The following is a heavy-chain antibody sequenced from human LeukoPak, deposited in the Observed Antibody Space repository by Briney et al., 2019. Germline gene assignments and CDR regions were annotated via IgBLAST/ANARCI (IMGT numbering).Heavy chain of an antibody. CDR3: AREGEYYSESGNLVDASDV. CDR1: GGTFTHYV. V-gene: IGHV1-69*06. Sequence: ASVTVSCKASGGTFTHYVISWVRQAPGQGLEWMGGIAPISGTPMYAQRFQGRVTISADTSTYTAFMEMSSLTSEDTAMYYCAREGEYYSESGNLVDASDVWGQGTMVTVSA. D-gene: IGHD3-10*01. J-gene: IGHJ3*01. CDR2: IAPISGTP.